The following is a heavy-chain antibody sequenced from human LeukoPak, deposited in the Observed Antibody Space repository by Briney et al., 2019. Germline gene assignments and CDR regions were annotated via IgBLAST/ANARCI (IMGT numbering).Heavy chain of an antibody. Sequence: ASVKVSCKASGYTFTSYGISWVRQAPGQGLEWMGWISAYNGNTNYAQKLQGRVTMTTDTSTSTAYMELRSLRSDDTAVYYCARAYDYGDFVLTDAFDIWGQGTMVTVSS. CDR3: ARAYDYGDFVLTDAFDI. CDR1: GYTFTSYG. J-gene: IGHJ3*02. V-gene: IGHV1-18*01. D-gene: IGHD4-17*01. CDR2: ISAYNGNT.